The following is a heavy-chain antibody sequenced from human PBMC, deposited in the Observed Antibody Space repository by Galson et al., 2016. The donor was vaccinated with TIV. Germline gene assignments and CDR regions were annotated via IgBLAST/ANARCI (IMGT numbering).Heavy chain of an antibody. CDR1: GGSISHYY. J-gene: IGHJ3*02. CDR3: ARVSVGAFDI. V-gene: IGHV4-59*01. Sequence: SETLSLTCTVSGGSISHYYWTWIRQTPGKGLEWIGYIFYTGNTDYNPSLKSRVAISVDTSRNQFSLKLSSVTAADTAVYYCARVSVGAFDIWGQGTMVTASS. CDR2: IFYTGNT.